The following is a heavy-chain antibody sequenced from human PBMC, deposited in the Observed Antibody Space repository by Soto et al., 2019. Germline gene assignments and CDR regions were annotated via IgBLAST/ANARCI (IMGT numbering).Heavy chain of an antibody. J-gene: IGHJ5*02. CDR2: IYYSGST. CDR1: GGSISSGDYY. V-gene: IGHV4-30-4*01. CDR3: ARDMLWPLHHEVVAYP. Sequence: TSETLSLTCTVSGGSISSGDYYWSWIRQPPGKGLEWIGYIYYSGSTYYNPSLKSRVTISVDTSKNQFSLKLSSVTAADTAVYYCARDMLWPLHHEVVAYPWGQGTLVTVSS. D-gene: IGHD3-22*01.